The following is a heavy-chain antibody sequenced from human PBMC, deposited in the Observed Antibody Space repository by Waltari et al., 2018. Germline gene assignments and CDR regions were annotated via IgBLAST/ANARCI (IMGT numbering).Heavy chain of an antibody. Sequence: EVQLVESGGGLVQPGGSLRLSCAASGFTFSSYEMNWVRQAPGKGLEWVSYISSSGSTIYYADSVKGRFTISRDHAKTSLYLQMNSLRAEDTAVYYCAREPARGEKNWFDPWGQGTLVTVSS. CDR3: AREPARGEKNWFDP. V-gene: IGHV3-48*03. CDR2: ISSSGSTI. D-gene: IGHD2-21*01. J-gene: IGHJ5*02. CDR1: GFTFSSYE.